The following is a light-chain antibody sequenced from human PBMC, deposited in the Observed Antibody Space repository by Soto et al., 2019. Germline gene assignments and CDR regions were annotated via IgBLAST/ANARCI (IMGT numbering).Light chain of an antibody. V-gene: IGKV1-27*01. J-gene: IGKJ2*01. CDR2: AAS. Sequence: DIQMTQSPSSLSASVGDRVTITCRAIQGISNYSAWYQQKPGKAPKLLIYAASTLQSGVPSRFSGSGSGTDFTLTISSLQPEDVATYYCLKYNRAPRRTFGHGTQLEIK. CDR1: QGISNY. CDR3: LKYNRAPRRT.